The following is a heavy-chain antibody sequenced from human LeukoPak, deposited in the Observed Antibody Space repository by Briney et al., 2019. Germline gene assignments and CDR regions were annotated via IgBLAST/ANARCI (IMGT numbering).Heavy chain of an antibody. CDR3: ARALVHYDSSGYDWFDP. CDR1: GGTFSSYA. V-gene: IGHV1-69*05. Sequence: SVKVSCKASGGTFSSYAISWVRQAPGQGLEWMGGIIPIFGTANYAQKFQGRVTITTDESTSTAYMELSSLRSEDTAVNYCARALVHYDSSGYDWFDPWSQGTLVTVSS. D-gene: IGHD3-22*01. CDR2: IIPIFGTA. J-gene: IGHJ5*02.